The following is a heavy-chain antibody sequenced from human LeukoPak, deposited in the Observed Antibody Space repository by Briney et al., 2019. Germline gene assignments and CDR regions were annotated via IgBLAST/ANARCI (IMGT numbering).Heavy chain of an antibody. Sequence: GGSLRLSCAASGFTFDDYAMHWVRQAPGKGLEWVSGISWNSGSIGYADSVKGRFTISRDNSRNTLYLQMNSLRPEDTAVYYCAKAIWVAATSSWFCLDYWGQGTLVTVSS. CDR1: GFTFDDYA. J-gene: IGHJ4*02. D-gene: IGHD3-10*01. CDR3: AKAIWVAATSSWFCLDY. CDR2: ISWNSGSI. V-gene: IGHV3-9*01.